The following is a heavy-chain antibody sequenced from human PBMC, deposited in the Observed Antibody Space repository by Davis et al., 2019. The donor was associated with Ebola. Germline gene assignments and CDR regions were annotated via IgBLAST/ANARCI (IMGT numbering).Heavy chain of an antibody. J-gene: IGHJ3*02. V-gene: IGHV3-23*01. D-gene: IGHD1-26*01. CDR2: ISGSGGST. CDR1: VITFSSYA. Sequence: GGSLRLSCTDSVITFSSYAMTWVRQAPGKGLEWVSAISGSGGSTYYADSVKGRFTISRDNSKNTLYLQMNSLRAEDTAVYYCARLRGVVGAGHAFDIWGQGTMVTVSS. CDR3: ARLRGVVGAGHAFDI.